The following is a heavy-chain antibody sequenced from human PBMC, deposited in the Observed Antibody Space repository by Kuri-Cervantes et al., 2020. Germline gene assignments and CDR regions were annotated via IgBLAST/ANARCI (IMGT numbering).Heavy chain of an antibody. CDR1: GGSISSSSYY. CDR3: ARRSMVRGVDY. CDR2: IYYSGST. V-gene: IGHV4-39*01. Sequence: PETLSLTCTVSGGSISSSSYYWGWIRQPPGKGLEWIGSIYYSGSTYYNPSLKSRVTISVDTSKNQFSLKLSSVTAADTAVYYCARRSMVRGVDYWGQGTLVTVSS. D-gene: IGHD3-10*01. J-gene: IGHJ4*02.